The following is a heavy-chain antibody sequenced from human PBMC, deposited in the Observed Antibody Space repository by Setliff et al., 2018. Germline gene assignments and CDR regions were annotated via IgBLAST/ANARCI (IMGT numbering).Heavy chain of an antibody. D-gene: IGHD3-10*01. J-gene: IGHJ6*03. CDR1: GLTLINNG. Sequence: PGGSLRLSCAASGLTLINNGFHWVRQAPGKGLGWVEIIWHDGTNKYYADSVKGRFDISRDSSKNTLYLQMNSLRPEDTAVYYCARVGGPLWYLDYMDVWGKGTTVTVSS. V-gene: IGHV3-30*02. CDR2: IWHDGTNK. CDR3: ARVGGPLWYLDYMDV.